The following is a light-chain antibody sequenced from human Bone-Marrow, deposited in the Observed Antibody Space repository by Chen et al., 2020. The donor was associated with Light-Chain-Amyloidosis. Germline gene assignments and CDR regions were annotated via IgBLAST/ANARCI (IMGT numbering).Light chain of an antibody. Sequence: SSVLTQPPSVSVSTGQTARITCTGDDLPTKYAYWYQQKPGQAPVLVIHRDTERPSGISERFSGSSSGTTATLTISGVQAEDEADYHCQSADSSGTYEVIFGGGTKLTVL. V-gene: IGLV3-25*03. CDR1: DLPTKY. CDR2: RDT. CDR3: QSADSSGTYEVI. J-gene: IGLJ2*01.